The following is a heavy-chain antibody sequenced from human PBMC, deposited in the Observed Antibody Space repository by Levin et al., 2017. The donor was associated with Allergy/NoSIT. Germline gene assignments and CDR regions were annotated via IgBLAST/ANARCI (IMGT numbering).Heavy chain of an antibody. J-gene: IGHJ3*02. D-gene: IGHD6-13*01. CDR3: ARSHSLGRSDASHI. Sequence: GESLKISCKGSGYSFSSYWIAWVRQMPGRGLEWMGIIYPGDSETRYSPSFQGLVTISADQSINTAYLQWRSLKASDTAIYYCARSHSLGRSDASHIWGQGTMVTVSS. CDR1: GYSFSSYW. V-gene: IGHV5-51*01. CDR2: IYPGDSET.